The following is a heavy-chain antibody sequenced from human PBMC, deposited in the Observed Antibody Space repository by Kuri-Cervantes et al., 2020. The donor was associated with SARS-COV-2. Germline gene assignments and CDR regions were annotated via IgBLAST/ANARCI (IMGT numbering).Heavy chain of an antibody. D-gene: IGHD4-23*01. CDR1: GFSLSTSGMR. Sequence: SGPTLVKPTQTLTLTCTFSGFSLSTSGMRVSWIRQPPGKALEWLARIDWDDDKFYSTSLKTRLTISKDTSKNQVVLTMTNMDPVDTATYYSAHTTVVTLFVDYWGQGTLVTVSS. CDR2: IDWDDDK. J-gene: IGHJ4*02. CDR3: AHTTVVTLFVDY. V-gene: IGHV2-70*04.